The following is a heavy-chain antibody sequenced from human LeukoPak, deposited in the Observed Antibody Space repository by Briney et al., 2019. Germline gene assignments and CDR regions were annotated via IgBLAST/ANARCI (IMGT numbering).Heavy chain of an antibody. J-gene: IGHJ4*02. CDR1: GFTFDDYA. CDR3: AKDSGYSYEQFDY. Sequence: GGSQRLSCAASGFTFDDYAMHWVRQAPGKGLEWVSCINWNSGSIAYADSVKGRFTVSRDNAKNSLHLQMNSLRVEDTALYYCAKDSGYSYEQFDYWGQGTLVTVSS. D-gene: IGHD5-18*01. V-gene: IGHV3-9*01. CDR2: INWNSGSI.